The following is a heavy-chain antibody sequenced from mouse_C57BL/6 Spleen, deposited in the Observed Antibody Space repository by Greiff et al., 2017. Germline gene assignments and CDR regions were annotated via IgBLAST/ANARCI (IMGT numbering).Heavy chain of an antibody. V-gene: IGHV1-14*01. J-gene: IGHJ2*01. Sequence: EVQLQESGPELVKPGASVKMSCKASGYTFTSYVMHWVKQKPGQGLEWIGYIYPYNDGTKYNEKFKGKATLTSDKSSSTAYMELSSLTSEDSAVYYCAYFFYDYDEAFDYWGQGTTLTVSS. D-gene: IGHD2-4*01. CDR2: IYPYNDGT. CDR1: GYTFTSYV. CDR3: AYFFYDYDEAFDY.